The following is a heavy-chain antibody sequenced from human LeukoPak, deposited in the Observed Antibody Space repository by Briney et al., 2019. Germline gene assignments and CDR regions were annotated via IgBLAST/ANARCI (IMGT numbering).Heavy chain of an antibody. Sequence: GGSLRLSCEASGFTFSNYAMSWVRQAPGKGLEWVSVISGSGDRTHYADSVKGRFTVSRDNSKNTLYLQMNSLRAEDTAVYYCAKSIVVVAAALDYWGQGTLVTVSS. D-gene: IGHD2-2*01. CDR3: AKSIVVVAAALDY. CDR2: ISGSGDRT. V-gene: IGHV3-23*01. CDR1: GFTFSNYA. J-gene: IGHJ4*02.